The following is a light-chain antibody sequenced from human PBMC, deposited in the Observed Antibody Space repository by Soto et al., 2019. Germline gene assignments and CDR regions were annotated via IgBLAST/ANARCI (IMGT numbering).Light chain of an antibody. CDR2: GNT. Sequence: QAVVTQPPSVSGAPGQRVSISCTGSSSNIGAPYDVHWYQQVPGTAPKLLIYGNTNRPSGVPDRFSGSKSGTSASLAITGLQAEDEGDYYCQSYDSSLSCWVFGGGTKLTVL. CDR3: QSYDSSLSCWV. V-gene: IGLV1-40*01. CDR1: SSNIGAPYD. J-gene: IGLJ2*01.